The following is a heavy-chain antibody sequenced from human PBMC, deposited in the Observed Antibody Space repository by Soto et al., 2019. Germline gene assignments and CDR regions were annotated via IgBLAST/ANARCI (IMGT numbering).Heavy chain of an antibody. V-gene: IGHV3-7*04. J-gene: IGHJ4*02. CDR1: GFTFGDYW. D-gene: IGHD5-12*01. CDR2: INLDGSEK. Sequence: GSRRLSCAASGFTFGDYWLSWVRQIPGKGLEWVGNINLDGSEKYYAGFVKGRFTFSRDNVKNSLYLQMSSLRAEDTAVYYCARDDPKGYNSGVTYFDSWGQDTPLTVSS. CDR3: ARDDPKGYNSGVTYFDS.